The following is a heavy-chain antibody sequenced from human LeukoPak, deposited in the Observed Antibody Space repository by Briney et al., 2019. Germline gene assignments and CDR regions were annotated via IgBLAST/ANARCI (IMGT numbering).Heavy chain of an antibody. J-gene: IGHJ4*02. CDR1: GYTFISYD. CDR3: ARKFLGSRGYYFDY. D-gene: IGHD3-10*01. Sequence: GASVKVSCKASGYTFISYDINWVRQATGQGLECMGWMNPNSGNTGYAQKFQGRVNMTRNTSISTACMELSSLRSEDTAVYYCARKFLGSRGYYFDYWGQGTLVTVSS. CDR2: MNPNSGNT. V-gene: IGHV1-8*01.